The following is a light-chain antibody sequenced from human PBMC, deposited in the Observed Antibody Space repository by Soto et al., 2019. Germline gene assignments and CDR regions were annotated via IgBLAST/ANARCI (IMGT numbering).Light chain of an antibody. J-gene: IGLJ1*01. Sequence: QSALTQPASVSGSPGQSITISCTGSSSDIGAYNYVSWFQQYPGKAPKLIISEDSNRPSGVSNRSSGSKSGTAASLTISGLQTEDEADYFCFSFTTDWTHVFGTGTKVTVL. CDR3: FSFTTDWTHV. CDR2: EDS. V-gene: IGLV2-14*01. CDR1: SSDIGAYNY.